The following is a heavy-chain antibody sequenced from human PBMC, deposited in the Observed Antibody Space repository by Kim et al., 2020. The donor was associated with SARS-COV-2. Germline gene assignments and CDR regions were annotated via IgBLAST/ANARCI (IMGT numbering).Heavy chain of an antibody. J-gene: IGHJ5*02. D-gene: IGHD2-15*01. Sequence: SETLSLTCTVSGGSISSYYWSWIRQPPGKGLEWIGYIYYSGSTNYNPSLKSRVTISVDTSKNQFSLKLSSVTAADTAVYYCARAPRDCSVFDPWGQGTLVTVSS. V-gene: IGHV4-59*01. CDR1: GGSISSYY. CDR3: ARAPRDCSVFDP. CDR2: IYYSGST.